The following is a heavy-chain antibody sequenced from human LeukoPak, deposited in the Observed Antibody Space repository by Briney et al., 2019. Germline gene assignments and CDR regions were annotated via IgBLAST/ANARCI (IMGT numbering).Heavy chain of an antibody. CDR1: GGTFSSYA. CDR2: IIPILGIA. J-gene: IGHJ4*02. D-gene: IGHD3-22*01. CDR3: ARALAQYYYDSSGYNPFDY. V-gene: IGHV1-69*04. Sequence: SVKVSCKASGGTFSSYAIHWVRQSPGQGLEWMGRIIPILGIANYAQKFQGRVTITADKSTSTAYMELSSLRSEDTAVYYCARALAQYYYDSSGYNPFDYWGQGTLVTVSS.